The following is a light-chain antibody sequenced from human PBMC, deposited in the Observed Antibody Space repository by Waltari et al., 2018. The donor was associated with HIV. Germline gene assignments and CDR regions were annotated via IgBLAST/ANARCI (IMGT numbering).Light chain of an antibody. CDR1: SSNIGSNA. Sequence: QSVLTQSPSASGTPGQRVTISCSGSSSNIGSNAVDWYQHLPGTAPNLLIHTNNQRPSGLPDRFSGSKSGTSASLAISGLQSEDESDYYCAAWDDSLNGYVFGSGTKVTVL. V-gene: IGLV1-44*01. CDR2: TNN. CDR3: AAWDDSLNGYV. J-gene: IGLJ1*01.